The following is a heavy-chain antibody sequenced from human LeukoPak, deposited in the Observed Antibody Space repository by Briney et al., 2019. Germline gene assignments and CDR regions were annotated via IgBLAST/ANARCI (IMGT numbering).Heavy chain of an antibody. J-gene: IGHJ3*02. D-gene: IGHD5-18*01. V-gene: IGHV3-48*01. CDR1: GFTFSSYS. CDR2: ISSSSSTI. CDR3: ARDQDTAMVLDAFAI. Sequence: KPGGSLRLSCAASGFTFSSYSMNWVRPAPGKGLEWVSYISSSSSTIYYADSVKGRFTISRDNAKNSLYLQMNSLRAEDTAVYYCARDQDTAMVLDAFAIWGQGTMVTVSS.